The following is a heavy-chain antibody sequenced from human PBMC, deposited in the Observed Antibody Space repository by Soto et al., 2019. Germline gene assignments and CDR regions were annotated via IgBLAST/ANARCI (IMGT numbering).Heavy chain of an antibody. D-gene: IGHD5-12*01. Sequence: EVQLVESGGGLVQPGGSLRLSCAASGFTVSSNYMSWVRQAPGKGLEWVSVIYSGGSTYYEASVKDRFTISRDNSKNKLYLQMNSLRAEDAAVYYCASHRFQWLAFDYWGQGTLVTVSS. J-gene: IGHJ4*02. V-gene: IGHV3-66*04. CDR3: ASHRFQWLAFDY. CDR2: IYSGGST. CDR1: GFTVSSNY.